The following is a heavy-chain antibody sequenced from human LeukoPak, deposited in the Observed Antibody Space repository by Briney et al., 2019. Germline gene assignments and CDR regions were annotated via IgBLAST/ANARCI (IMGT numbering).Heavy chain of an antibody. CDR2: ISSSSSYI. V-gene: IGHV3-21*01. D-gene: IGHD3-10*01. J-gene: IGHJ6*03. CDR1: GFTFSSYS. CDR3: ARIPLGDYYYMDV. Sequence: GGSLRLSCAASGFTFSSYSMNWVRQAPGRGLEWVSSISSSSSYIYYADSVKGRFTISRDNAKNSLYLQMNSLRAEDKAVYYCARIPLGDYYYMDVRGKGTTVTVSS.